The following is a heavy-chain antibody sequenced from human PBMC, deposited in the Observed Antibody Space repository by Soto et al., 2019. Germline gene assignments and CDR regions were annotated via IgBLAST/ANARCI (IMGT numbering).Heavy chain of an antibody. CDR1: GFTFSNAW. Sequence: GGSLRLSCAASGFTFSNAWMSWVRQAPGKGLEWVGRIKSKTDGGTTDYAAPVKGRFTISRDDSKNTLYLQMNSLKTEDTAMYYCTTDRYCSGGSCYLYFDYWGQGTLVTVSS. CDR3: TTDRYCSGGSCYLYFDY. D-gene: IGHD2-15*01. J-gene: IGHJ4*02. CDR2: IKSKTDGGTT. V-gene: IGHV3-15*01.